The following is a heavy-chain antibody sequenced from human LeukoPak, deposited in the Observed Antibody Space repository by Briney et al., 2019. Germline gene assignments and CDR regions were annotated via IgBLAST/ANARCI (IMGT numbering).Heavy chain of an antibody. CDR3: TRDDYGETFDY. J-gene: IGHJ4*02. CDR2: IKEDGSEK. V-gene: IGHV3-7*03. CDR1: GFTFSRYW. D-gene: IGHD4-17*01. Sequence: GGSLRLSCAASGFTFSRYWMTWVRQAPGKGLEWVANIKEDGSEKYYVDSVKGRFTISRDNSQNTLYLQMNSLRAEDTAVYYCTRDDYGETFDYWGQGTLVTVSS.